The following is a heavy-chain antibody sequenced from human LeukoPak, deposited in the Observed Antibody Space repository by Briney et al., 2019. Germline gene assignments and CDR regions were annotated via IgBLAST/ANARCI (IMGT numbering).Heavy chain of an antibody. CDR3: AKESVWFGESNPFDY. CDR1: GFTFSNYA. J-gene: IGHJ4*02. V-gene: IGHV3-30*02. Sequence: TGGSLRLSCAASGFTFSNYAMSGVRQAPGKGLEWVAFIRYDGSNKYYADSVKGRFTISRDNSKNTLSLQMNSLRAEDTAVYYCAKESVWFGESNPFDYWGQGTLVTVSS. CDR2: IRYDGSNK. D-gene: IGHD3-10*01.